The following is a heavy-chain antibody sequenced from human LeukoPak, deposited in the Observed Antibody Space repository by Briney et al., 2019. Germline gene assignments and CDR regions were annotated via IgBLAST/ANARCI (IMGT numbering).Heavy chain of an antibody. CDR3: ARDSASSWYGHFDY. CDR2: ISAYNGNT. J-gene: IGHJ4*02. CDR1: GYTFTSYG. D-gene: IGHD6-13*01. V-gene: IGHV1-18*01. Sequence: ASVKVSCKTSGYTFTSYGISWVRHAPGQGLEWMAWISAYNGNTHYAQNLQDTVTITTDTSTSTAYMELRSLRSDDTAVYYCARDSASSWYGHFDYSGQGTLVTVSS.